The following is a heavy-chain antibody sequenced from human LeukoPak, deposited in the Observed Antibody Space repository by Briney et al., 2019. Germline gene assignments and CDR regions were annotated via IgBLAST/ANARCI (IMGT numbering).Heavy chain of an antibody. CDR1: GFNFNNYN. V-gene: IGHV3-48*01. CDR2: ITLSSSTT. D-gene: IGHD1-26*01. CDR3: ATERIAVGATIGGPDY. Sequence: GGSLRLSCAASGFNFNNYNMNWVRQAPGKGLEWVSYITLSSSTTYYADSVKGRFTISRDNAKKSLYLQMNSLRAEDTAVYYCATERIAVGATIGGPDYWGQGTLVTVSS. J-gene: IGHJ4*02.